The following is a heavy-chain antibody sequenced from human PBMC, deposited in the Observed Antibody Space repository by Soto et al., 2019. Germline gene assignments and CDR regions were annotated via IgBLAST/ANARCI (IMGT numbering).Heavy chain of an antibody. CDR1: GFTVSGKKY. Sequence: PGESLKISCAASGFTVSGKKYVAWVRQAPVKVLEWVANIKQDGSEKYYVDSVKGRFTISRDNAKNSLYLQMNSLRAEDTAVYYCARLGYCSSTSCYTAVYYFDYWGQGTLVTVSS. D-gene: IGHD2-2*02. CDR2: IKQDGSEK. V-gene: IGHV3-7*01. J-gene: IGHJ4*02. CDR3: ARLGYCSSTSCYTAVYYFDY.